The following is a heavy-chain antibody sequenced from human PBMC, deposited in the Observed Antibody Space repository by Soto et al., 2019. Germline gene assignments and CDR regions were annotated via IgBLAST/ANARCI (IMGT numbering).Heavy chain of an antibody. D-gene: IGHD1-26*01. CDR3: ARAGGSGSPDWYFDL. Sequence: QLQLQESGSGLVKPSQTLSLTCGVSGGSISSGGYSWSWIRQPPGKGLEWIGYIFPSGSTYYNPPLRSRVTGRXXXAXXPFSPKVSSVTAADTAVYYCARAGGSGSPDWYFDLWGRGTLVTVSS. J-gene: IGHJ2*01. V-gene: IGHV4-30-2*01. CDR1: GGSISSGGYS. CDR2: IFPSGST.